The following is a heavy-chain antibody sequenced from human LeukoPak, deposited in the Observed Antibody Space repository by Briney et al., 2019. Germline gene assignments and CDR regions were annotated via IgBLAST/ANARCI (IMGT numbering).Heavy chain of an antibody. CDR2: IYSGGST. D-gene: IGHD1-1*01. CDR1: GFTVSSNY. V-gene: IGHV3-53*01. CDR3: ARERGTGDFDY. Sequence: GGSLRISCAASGFTVSSNYMSWVRQAPGKGLEWVSVIYSGGSTYYADSVKGRFTISRDNSKNTLYLQMNSLRAEDTAVYYCARERGTGDFDYWGQGTLVTVSS. J-gene: IGHJ4*02.